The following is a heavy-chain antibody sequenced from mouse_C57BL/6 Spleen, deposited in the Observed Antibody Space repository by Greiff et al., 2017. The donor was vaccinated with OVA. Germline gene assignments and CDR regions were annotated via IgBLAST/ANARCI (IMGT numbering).Heavy chain of an antibody. J-gene: IGHJ4*01. CDR3: ARAYYHYAMDY. D-gene: IGHD2-10*01. CDR2: LDRNSGGT. Sequence: VQLQQPGAELVKPGASVKMSCKASGYTFTSYWMHWVKQRPGRGLEWIGRLDRNSGGTKYTSQFKSKATLTVYKPSSTAYMQLSSLTSEDSAVYYCARAYYHYAMDYWGQGTSVTVSS. V-gene: IGHV1-62-3*01. CDR1: GYTFTSYW.